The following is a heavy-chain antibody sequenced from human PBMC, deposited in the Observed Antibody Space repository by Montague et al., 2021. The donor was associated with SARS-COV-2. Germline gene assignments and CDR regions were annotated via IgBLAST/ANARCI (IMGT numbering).Heavy chain of an antibody. CDR3: ARGTEYGSGTYSHYYYDH. Sequence: SETLSLTCAVYGGSFSGYYWSWIRQPPGKGLEWIGEINHSGSTXXXPSXXXRVTISVDTSKNQFSLKLSSVTAADTAVYYCARGTEYGSGTYSHYYYDHWGQRTLVTVSS. CDR1: GGSFSGYY. CDR2: INHSGST. V-gene: IGHV4-34*01. D-gene: IGHD3-10*01. J-gene: IGHJ4*02.